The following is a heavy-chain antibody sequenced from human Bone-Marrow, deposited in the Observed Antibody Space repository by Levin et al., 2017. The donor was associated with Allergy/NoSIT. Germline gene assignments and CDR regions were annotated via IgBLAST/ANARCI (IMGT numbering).Heavy chain of an antibody. D-gene: IGHD6-6*01. CDR3: ARDSFSTSSGLDYYYGMDV. J-gene: IGHJ6*02. CDR1: GFTLSHYW. V-gene: IGHV3-7*01. Sequence: GGSLRLSCAASGFTLSHYWMTWVRLAPGKGLEWVAKIKPDGSEEYYVDSVKGRFTISRDNTKKSLSLQINNLRAEDTAVYYCARDSFSTSSGLDYYYGMDVWGQGTTVTVSS. CDR2: IKPDGSEE.